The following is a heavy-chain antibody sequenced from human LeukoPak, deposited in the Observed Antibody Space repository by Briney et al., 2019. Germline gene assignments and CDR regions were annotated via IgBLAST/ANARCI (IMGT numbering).Heavy chain of an antibody. V-gene: IGHV1-69*04. CDR1: GGTFTSYA. CDR3: ARDGEMVTNYFDY. Sequence: ASVKVSCKASGGTFTSYAISWVRQAPGQGLEWMGTIIPIVGIANSAQKFQGRVTITADKSTSTAYMELSSLRSEDTAVYYCARDGEMVTNYFDYWGQGTLVTVSS. D-gene: IGHD5-24*01. J-gene: IGHJ4*02. CDR2: IIPIVGIA.